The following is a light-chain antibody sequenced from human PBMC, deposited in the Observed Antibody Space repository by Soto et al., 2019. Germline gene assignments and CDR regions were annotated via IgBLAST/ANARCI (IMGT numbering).Light chain of an antibody. CDR3: QHYYKYPWT. V-gene: IGKV1-8*01. CDR1: QDIHNY. CDR2: AAS. J-gene: IGKJ1*01. Sequence: AVLLTQSPSSFSASTGDRATITCRASQDIHNYLAWYQQVPGKAPKLLLYAASILQTGVPSRFSGSGSGTDFTLTIDGLQSEDFSTYFCQHYYKYPWTFGQGTTV.